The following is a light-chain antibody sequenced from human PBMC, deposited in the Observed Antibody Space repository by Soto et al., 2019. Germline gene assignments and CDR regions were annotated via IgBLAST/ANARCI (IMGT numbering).Light chain of an antibody. J-gene: IGLJ3*02. CDR3: TSFTSSSTWV. CDR2: EVS. V-gene: IGLV2-14*01. Sequence: QSALTQPASVSGSPGQSITIPCTGTSSDVGGYNYVSWYQQHPGKAPKLMIYEVSHWPSGVSNRFSGSKSGNTASLTISGLQAEDEADYYCTSFTSSSTWVFGGGTKLTVL. CDR1: SSDVGGYNY.